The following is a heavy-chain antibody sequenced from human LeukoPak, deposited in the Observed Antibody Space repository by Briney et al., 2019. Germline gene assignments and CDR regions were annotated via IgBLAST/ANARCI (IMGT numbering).Heavy chain of an antibody. CDR3: AREAAAGD. Sequence: GGSLRLSCTASGFTFSDYNLSWIRQAPGKGLQWLSHISNSGTTISYADSVKGRFTISRDNAKNSLYLQMNSLRAEDTAVYYCAREAAAGDWGQGALVTVSS. CDR1: GFTFSDYN. D-gene: IGHD6-13*01. V-gene: IGHV3-11*04. CDR2: ISNSGTTI. J-gene: IGHJ4*02.